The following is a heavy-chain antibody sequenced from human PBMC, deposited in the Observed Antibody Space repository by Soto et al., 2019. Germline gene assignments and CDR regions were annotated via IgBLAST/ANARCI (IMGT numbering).Heavy chain of an antibody. CDR2: TYYRSKWYN. V-gene: IGHV6-1*01. D-gene: IGHD5-12*01. CDR3: ASGRGGSGYGFIVMDV. J-gene: IGHJ6*01. CDR1: GGSVSSNSAA. Sequence: PSQTLSLTCAISGGSVSSNSAAWNWIRQSPSRGLEWLGRTYYRSKWYNDYAVSVKSRITINPDTSKNQFSLQLNSVTPEDTAVYYCASGRGGSGYGFIVMDVWGQGTTVTVSS.